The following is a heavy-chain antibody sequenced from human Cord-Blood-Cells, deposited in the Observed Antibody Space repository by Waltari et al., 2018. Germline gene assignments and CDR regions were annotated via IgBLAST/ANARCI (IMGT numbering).Heavy chain of an antibody. J-gene: IGHJ4*02. Sequence: QVQLQESGPGLVKPSETLSLTCAVSGYSISSGYYWGWIRQPPGKGLEWIGSIYHSGSTYYNPSRKSRVTISVDTSKNQFSLKLSSVTAADTAVYYCARGSEYGSGSYDYWGQGTLVTVSS. CDR1: GYSISSGYY. CDR2: IYHSGST. D-gene: IGHD3-10*01. CDR3: ARGSEYGSGSYDY. V-gene: IGHV4-38-2*01.